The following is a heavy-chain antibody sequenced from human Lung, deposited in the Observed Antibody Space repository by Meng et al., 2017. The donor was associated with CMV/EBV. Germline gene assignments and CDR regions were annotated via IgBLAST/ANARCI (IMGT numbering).Heavy chain of an antibody. CDR1: GSSITSAYY. CDR3: AREVGAPYFDL. V-gene: IGHV4-38-2*02. Sequence: SETLSLXCNVSGSSITSAYYWAWIRQPPGKRLEWMGSIFHRGNAYYLPSLNSRLTISVDTSKNQFSLKLNSVTAADTAIYYCAREVGAPYFDLWGQGQMVTVSS. CDR2: IFHRGNA. D-gene: IGHD1-26*01. J-gene: IGHJ3*01.